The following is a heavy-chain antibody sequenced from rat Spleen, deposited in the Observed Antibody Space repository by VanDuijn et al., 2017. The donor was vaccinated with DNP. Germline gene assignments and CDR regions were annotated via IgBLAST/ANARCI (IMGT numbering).Heavy chain of an antibody. CDR3: ARDADNNYAWDY. J-gene: IGHJ2*01. CDR1: GFSLAVNG. D-gene: IGHD1-10*01. CDR2: IWTGGST. Sequence: QVQLEESGPGLMQPSETLSLTCTVSGFSLAVNGVGWVRQPPGKGLVWMGTIWTGGSTNYNSAVQSRLSISRDTSKSQVFLKLNSLQTEDTATYYCARDADNNYAWDYWGQGVMVTVSS. V-gene: IGHV2-72*01.